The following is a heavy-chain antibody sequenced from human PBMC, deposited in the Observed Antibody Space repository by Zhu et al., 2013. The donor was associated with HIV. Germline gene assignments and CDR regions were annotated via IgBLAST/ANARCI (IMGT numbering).Heavy chain of an antibody. D-gene: IGHD3-22*01. CDR3: ARDGVPYYYDSSGYYSGWYFDL. J-gene: IGHJ2*01. Sequence: QVQLVQSGAEVKKPGSSVRVSCKVSGTSFRTYGLDWVRQAPGQGLQWMGGVIPIFGTIHYAQPFEGRVTITADEFRTTAYMKLSSLRSDDTAVYYCARDGVPYYYDSSGYYSGWYFDLWGRGTLVTVSS. V-gene: IGHV1-69*01. CDR2: VIPIFGTI. CDR1: GTSFRTYG.